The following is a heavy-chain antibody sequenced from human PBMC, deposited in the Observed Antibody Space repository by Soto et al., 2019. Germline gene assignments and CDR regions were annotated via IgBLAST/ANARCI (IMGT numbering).Heavy chain of an antibody. J-gene: IGHJ4*02. CDR2: IKQDGSEK. Sequence: EVQLVESGGGLVQPGGSLRLSCAASGFTFSSYWMSWVRQAPGKGLEWVANIKQDGSEKYYVDSVKGRFTISRDNAKNSLYLQMNSLRAEDTAVYYCARDLKAYHDFWTNDYWGQGTLVTVSS. CDR1: GFTFSSYW. D-gene: IGHD3-3*01. V-gene: IGHV3-7*01. CDR3: ARDLKAYHDFWTNDY.